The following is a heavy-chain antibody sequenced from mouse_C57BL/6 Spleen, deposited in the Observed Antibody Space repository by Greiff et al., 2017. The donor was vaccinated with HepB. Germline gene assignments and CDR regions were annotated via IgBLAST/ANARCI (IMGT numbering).Heavy chain of an antibody. Sequence: QVQLQQSGAELVRPGTSVKVSCKASGYAFTNYLIEWVKQRPGQGLEWIGVINPGSGGTNYNEKFKGKATLTADKSSSTAYMQLSSLTSEDSAVYFCARRGNYGSSDEGYWGQGTTLTVSS. CDR2: INPGSGGT. J-gene: IGHJ2*01. V-gene: IGHV1-54*01. CDR3: ARRGNYGSSDEGY. D-gene: IGHD1-1*01. CDR1: GYAFTNYL.